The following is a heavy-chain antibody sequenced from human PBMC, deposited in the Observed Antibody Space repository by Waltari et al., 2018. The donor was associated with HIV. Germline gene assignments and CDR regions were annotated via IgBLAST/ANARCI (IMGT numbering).Heavy chain of an antibody. CDR2: ISYDGSNK. V-gene: IGHV3-30*18. CDR3: AKDRQKIGYYDILTGYLDY. CDR1: GFTFRSYG. D-gene: IGHD3-9*01. Sequence: QVQLVESGGGVVQPRRCLRLSCAASGFTFRSYGMTWVRQAPGKGLEWVAVISYDGSNKYYADSVKGRFTISRDNSKNTLYLQMNSLRAEDTAVYYCAKDRQKIGYYDILTGYLDYWGQGTLVTVSS. J-gene: IGHJ4*02.